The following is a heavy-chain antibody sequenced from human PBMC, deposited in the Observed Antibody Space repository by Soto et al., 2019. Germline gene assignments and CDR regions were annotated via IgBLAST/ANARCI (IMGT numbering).Heavy chain of an antibody. J-gene: IGHJ5*02. Sequence: SETLSLTCTVSGATIRSTDYYWSWIRQAPGKGLEWIGYVYYTGSTYYNPSLMSRLTISVDTSKNQFSLKLTSVTAAETAVYYCVRTARQGAVAPHWFDRWGQGTQVTVSS. CDR3: VRTARQGAVAPHWFDR. CDR1: GATIRSTDYY. D-gene: IGHD2-21*02. CDR2: VYYTGST. V-gene: IGHV4-30-4*01.